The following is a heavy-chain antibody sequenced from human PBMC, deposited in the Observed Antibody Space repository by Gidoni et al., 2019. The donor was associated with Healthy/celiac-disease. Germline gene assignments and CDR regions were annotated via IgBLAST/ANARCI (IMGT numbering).Heavy chain of an antibody. J-gene: IGHJ6*02. CDR1: GFTFSSYA. V-gene: IGHV3-30-3*01. D-gene: IGHD1-26*01. CDR3: AREGDSGSYLSYYYYYGMDV. CDR2: ISYDGSNK. Sequence: QVQLVASGGGVVQPGRSLRLSCAASGFTFSSYAMHWVRQAPGKGLEWVAVISYDGSNKYYADSVKGRFTISRDNSKNTLYLQMNSLRAEDTAVYYCAREGDSGSYLSYYYYYGMDVWGQGTTVTVSS.